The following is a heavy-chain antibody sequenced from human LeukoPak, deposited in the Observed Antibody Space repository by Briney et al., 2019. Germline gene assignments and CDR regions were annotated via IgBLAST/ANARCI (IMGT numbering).Heavy chain of an antibody. CDR2: ISSSSSYI. CDR3: ARDGGVGVIRGYYMDV. V-gene: IGHV3-21*01. Sequence: GGSLRLSCAASGFTFSRYSMNWVRQAPGKGLEWVSSISSSSSYIYYADSVKGRFTISRDNAKNSLYLQMNSLRAEDTAVYYCARDGGVGVIRGYYMDVWGKGTTVTVSS. CDR1: GFTFSRYS. J-gene: IGHJ6*03. D-gene: IGHD3-16*01.